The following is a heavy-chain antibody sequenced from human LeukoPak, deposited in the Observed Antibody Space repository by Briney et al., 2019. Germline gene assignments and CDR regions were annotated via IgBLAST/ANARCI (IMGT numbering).Heavy chain of an antibody. V-gene: IGHV3-30*18. Sequence: GGSLRLSCAASGFTFSSYGMHWVRQAPGKGLEWVAVISYDGSNKYYADSVKGRFTISRDNSKNTLYLQMNSLRAEDTAVYYCAKVSLPPYYYDSSGFYGMDVWAKGPRSPSP. J-gene: IGHJ6*02. D-gene: IGHD3-22*01. CDR1: GFTFSSYG. CDR2: ISYDGSNK. CDR3: AKVSLPPYYYDSSGFYGMDV.